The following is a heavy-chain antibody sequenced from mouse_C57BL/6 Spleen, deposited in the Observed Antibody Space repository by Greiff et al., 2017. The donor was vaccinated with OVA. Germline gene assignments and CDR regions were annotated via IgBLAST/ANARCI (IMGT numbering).Heavy chain of an antibody. CDR1: GYTFTSYW. V-gene: IGHV1-69*01. CDR2: IDPSDSYT. Sequence: VQLQQPGAELVMPGASVKLSCKASGYTFTSYWMHWVKQRPGQGLEWIGEIDPSDSYTNYNQKFKGKSTLTVDKSSSTAYMQLSSLTSEDSAVYYCARQGLLRSLDYWGQGTSVTVSS. J-gene: IGHJ4*01. CDR3: ARQGLLRSLDY. D-gene: IGHD1-1*01.